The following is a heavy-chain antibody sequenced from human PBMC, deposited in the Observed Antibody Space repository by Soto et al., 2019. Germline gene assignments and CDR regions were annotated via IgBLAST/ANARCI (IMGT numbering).Heavy chain of an antibody. V-gene: IGHV3-66*01. Sequence: GGSLRLSCAASGFTVSSNYMSWVRQAPGKGLEWVSVIYSGGSTYYADSVKGRFTISRDNSKNTLYLQMNSLRAEDTAVYYCARENSGYDYYFDYWGQGTLVTVSS. CDR1: GFTVSSNY. J-gene: IGHJ4*02. D-gene: IGHD5-12*01. CDR2: IYSGGST. CDR3: ARENSGYDYYFDY.